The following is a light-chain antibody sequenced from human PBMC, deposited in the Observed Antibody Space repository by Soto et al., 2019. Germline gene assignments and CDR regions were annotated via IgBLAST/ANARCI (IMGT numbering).Light chain of an antibody. CDR1: QRVVYSSNNKNY. CDR3: QQYYSSPLK. Sequence: VLTQFPDPLASALGERATINWEARQRVVYSSNNKNYLAWYQQKPGQPPNLLIYWASTRESGVPDRFSGSGSGKDFPITISSLQAEDVAVYYCQQYYSSPLKLGGGTTGDIK. J-gene: IGKJ4*02. V-gene: IGKV4-1*01. CDR2: WAS.